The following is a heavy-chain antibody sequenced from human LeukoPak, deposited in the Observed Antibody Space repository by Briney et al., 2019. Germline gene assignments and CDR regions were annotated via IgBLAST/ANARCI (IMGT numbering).Heavy chain of an antibody. Sequence: SSVKVSCKASGGTFSSYAISWVRQAPGQGLEWMGRIIPIFGTANYAQKFQGRVTITTDESTSTAYMELSSLRPEDTAVYYCAGGIAVADYYYYYMDVWGKGTTVTVSS. CDR1: GGTFSSYA. V-gene: IGHV1-69*05. J-gene: IGHJ6*03. D-gene: IGHD6-19*01. CDR3: AGGIAVADYYYYYMDV. CDR2: IIPIFGTA.